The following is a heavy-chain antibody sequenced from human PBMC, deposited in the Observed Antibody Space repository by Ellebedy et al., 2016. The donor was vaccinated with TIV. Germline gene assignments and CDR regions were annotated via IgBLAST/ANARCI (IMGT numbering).Heavy chain of an antibody. CDR3: AKDISPGWSGYTYSYYYGMDV. CDR1: GFTFADYT. J-gene: IGHJ6*02. V-gene: IGHV3-43*01. D-gene: IGHD3-3*01. CDR2: ISWDGGST. Sequence: PGGSLRLSCAASGFTFADYTMHWVRQAPGKGLEWVSLISWDGGSTYYADSVKGRFTISRDNSKNSLYLQMNSLRTEDTALYYCAKDISPGWSGYTYSYYYGMDVWGQGTTVTVSS.